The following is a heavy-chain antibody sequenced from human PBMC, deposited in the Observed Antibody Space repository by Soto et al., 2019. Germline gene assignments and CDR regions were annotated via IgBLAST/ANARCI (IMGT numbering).Heavy chain of an antibody. J-gene: IGHJ6*02. CDR1: GFTLSSYN. Sequence: EVQLVESGGGLVQPGGSLRLSCAASGFTLSSYNMNWVLQAPGKGLEWVSYISGSSDTIYYADSVKGRFTISRDNAKNSLYLQMDSLRDEDTAVYYCARDHGGSTWFVGIYYYFGVDVWGQGTTVTVSS. V-gene: IGHV3-48*02. CDR3: ARDHGGSTWFVGIYYYFGVDV. CDR2: ISGSSDTI. D-gene: IGHD6-13*01.